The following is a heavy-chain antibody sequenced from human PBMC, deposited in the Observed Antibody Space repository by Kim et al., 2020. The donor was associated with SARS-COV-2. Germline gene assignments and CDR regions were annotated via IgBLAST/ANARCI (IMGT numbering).Heavy chain of an antibody. D-gene: IGHD1-1*01. CDR3: ARRSNPVAPFNFAFDY. CDR1: GFTFSDYY. Sequence: GGSLRLSCAASGFTFSDYYMTWIRQAPGKGLEWVSYISTGGSALYYADSVKGRFTISRDNAKNSLYLQMNSLRAEDTAVYYCARRSNPVAPFNFAFDYGGPGTLFTVSS. J-gene: IGHJ4*02. V-gene: IGHV3-11*04. CDR2: ISTGGSAL.